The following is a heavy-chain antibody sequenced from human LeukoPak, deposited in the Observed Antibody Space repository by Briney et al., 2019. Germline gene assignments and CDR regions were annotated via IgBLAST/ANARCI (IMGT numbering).Heavy chain of an antibody. V-gene: IGHV4-31*11. CDR1: GGSISSGGYS. CDR3: ARDEVDYGERDSYYYGVDV. CDR2: IHYSGST. Sequence: SQTLSLTCAVSGGSISSGGYSWSWIRQHPGKGLEWIGYIHYSGSTYYNPSLKSRVTISIDTSKNQFSLKLNSMTAADTAVYYCARDEVDYGERDSYYYGVDVWGQGTTVTVSS. D-gene: IGHD4-17*01. J-gene: IGHJ6*02.